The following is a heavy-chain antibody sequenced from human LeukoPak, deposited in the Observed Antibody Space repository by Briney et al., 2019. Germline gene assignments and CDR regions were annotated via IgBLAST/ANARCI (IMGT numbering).Heavy chain of an antibody. Sequence: PGGSLRLSCAASGFTFSSYAMSWVRQAPGKGLEWVSAISGSGGSTYYADSVKGRFTISRDNSKNTLYLQMNSLRAEDTAVYYCAKEGGYSGYSDAGHFDYWGQGTLVTVSS. D-gene: IGHD5-12*01. CDR3: AKEGGYSGYSDAGHFDY. CDR1: GFTFSSYA. J-gene: IGHJ4*02. V-gene: IGHV3-23*01. CDR2: ISGSGGST.